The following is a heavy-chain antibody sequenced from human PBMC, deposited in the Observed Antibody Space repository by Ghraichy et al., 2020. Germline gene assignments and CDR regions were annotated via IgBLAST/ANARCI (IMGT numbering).Heavy chain of an antibody. CDR1: GFTFSSYA. Sequence: GGSLRLSCAASGFTFSSYAMHWVRQAPGKGLEWVAVISYDGSNKYYADSVKGRFTISRDNSKNTLYLQMNSLRAEDTAVYYCASVRYSVWGPSDPWGQGTLVTVSS. V-gene: IGHV3-30*04. J-gene: IGHJ5*02. CDR2: ISYDGSNK. D-gene: IGHD3-16*01. CDR3: ASVRYSVWGPSDP.